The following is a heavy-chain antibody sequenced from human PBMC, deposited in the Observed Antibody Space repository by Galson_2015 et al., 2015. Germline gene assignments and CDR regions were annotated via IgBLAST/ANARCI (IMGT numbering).Heavy chain of an antibody. D-gene: IGHD4-17*01. CDR1: GFTFSSYS. Sequence: SLRLSCAASGFTFSSYSMNWVRQAPGKGLEWVSSSSSSSSYIYYADSVRGRFTISRDNAKNSLYLQMNSLRAEDTAVYYCARRGGDYSGVDYWGQGTLVTVSS. CDR3: ARRGGDYSGVDY. V-gene: IGHV3-21*01. J-gene: IGHJ4*02. CDR2: SSSSSSYI.